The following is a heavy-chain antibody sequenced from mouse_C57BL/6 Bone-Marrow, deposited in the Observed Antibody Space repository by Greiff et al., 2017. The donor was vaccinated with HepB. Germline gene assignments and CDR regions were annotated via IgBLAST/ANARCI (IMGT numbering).Heavy chain of an antibody. V-gene: IGHV1-55*01. Sequence: QVQLQQPGAELVKPGASVKMSCKASGYTFTSYWITWVKQRPGQGLEWIGDIYPGSGSTNYTEKFKSKATLTVDTSSSTAYMQLSSLTSEDSAVYYCARWDFITTVAMDYWGQGTSVTVSS. J-gene: IGHJ4*01. CDR2: IYPGSGST. D-gene: IGHD1-1*01. CDR1: GYTFTSYW. CDR3: ARWDFITTVAMDY.